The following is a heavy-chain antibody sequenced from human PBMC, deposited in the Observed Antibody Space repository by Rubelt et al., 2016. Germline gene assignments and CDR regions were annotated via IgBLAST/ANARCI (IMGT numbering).Heavy chain of an antibody. D-gene: IGHD1-1*01. V-gene: IGHV1-2*02. Sequence: KPGASVKVSCKASGYTFTSYYMHWVRQAPGQGLEWMGWINPNSGGTNYAQKFQGRVTMTRDTSISTAYMELSRLRSDDTAVYYCARDGSQGGTFYYYYYYMDVWGKGTTVTVSS. CDR3: ARDGSQGGTFYYYYYYMDV. CDR1: GYTFTSYY. J-gene: IGHJ6*03. CDR2: INPNSGGT.